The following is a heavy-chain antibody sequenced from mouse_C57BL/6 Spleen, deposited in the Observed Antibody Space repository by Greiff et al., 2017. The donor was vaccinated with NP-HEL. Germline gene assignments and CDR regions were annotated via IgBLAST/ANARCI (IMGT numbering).Heavy chain of an antibody. CDR2: IDPSDSYT. D-gene: IGHD3-2*02. V-gene: IGHV1-69*01. CDR1: GYTFTSYW. CDR3: ARGDSSGYSAWFAY. J-gene: IGHJ3*01. Sequence: QVHVKQPGAELVMPGASVKLSCKASGYTFTSYWMHWVKQRPGQGLEWIGEIDPSDSYTNYNQKFKGKSTLTVDKSSSTAYMQLSSLTAEDSAVYYCARGDSSGYSAWFAYWGQGTLVTVSA.